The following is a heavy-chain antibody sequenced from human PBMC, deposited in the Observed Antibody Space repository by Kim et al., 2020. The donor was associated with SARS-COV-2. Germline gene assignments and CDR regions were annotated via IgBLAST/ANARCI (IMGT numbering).Heavy chain of an antibody. CDR1: GFTFSSYG. CDR2: IWYDGSNN. J-gene: IGHJ2*01. Sequence: GGSLRLSCAASGFTFSSYGMHWVRQAPGKGLEWVAVIWYDGSNNYYADSVKGRFTISRDNSKNTLYLQMNSLRAEDTAVYYCAKEPGEKTGHHAFPYWYFDLWGRGTLVTVSS. CDR3: AKEPGEKTGHHAFPYWYFDL. D-gene: IGHD1-1*01. V-gene: IGHV3-33*06.